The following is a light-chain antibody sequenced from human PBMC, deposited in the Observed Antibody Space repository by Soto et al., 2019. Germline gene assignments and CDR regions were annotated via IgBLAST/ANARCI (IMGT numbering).Light chain of an antibody. CDR3: QHYNSYSEA. V-gene: IGKV1-5*03. J-gene: IGKJ1*01. CDR2: KAS. CDR1: QTISSW. Sequence: DIQMTQSPSTLSGSVGDRVTITCRASQTISSWLAWYQQKPGKAPKLLIYKASTLKSGIPSRFSGSGSWTEFTLTISNLQPDDFATYYCQHYNSYSEAFGQGTKVDIK.